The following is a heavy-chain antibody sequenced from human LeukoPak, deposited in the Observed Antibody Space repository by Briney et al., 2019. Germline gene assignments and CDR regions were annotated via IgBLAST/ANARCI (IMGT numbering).Heavy chain of an antibody. CDR3: ARLLGVINWFDP. D-gene: IGHD2-8*01. J-gene: IGHJ5*02. CDR1: GGSSSSYY. V-gene: IGHV4-39*01. CDR2: IYYTGSS. Sequence: SETLALTGTVSGGSSSSYYWSWIRQPPGKGLEWIGSIYYTGSSYYNSSLKSRVTISVDTSKNQFSLKLSSVTAADTAVYYCARLLGVINWFDPWGQGTLVTVSS.